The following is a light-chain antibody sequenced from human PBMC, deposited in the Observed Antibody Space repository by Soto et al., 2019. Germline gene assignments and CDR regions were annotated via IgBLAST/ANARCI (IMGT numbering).Light chain of an antibody. CDR2: EVS. V-gene: IGLV2-23*02. Sequence: QSVLTQPASVSGSPGQSITISCTGNSREVRRYNLVSWYQQHPGKAPKLMIYEVSKRPSGVSNRFSGSKSGNTASLTISGLQAEDEADYYCCSYAGSSTFPYVFGNGTKVTVL. CDR1: SREVRRYNL. J-gene: IGLJ1*01. CDR3: CSYAGSSTFPYV.